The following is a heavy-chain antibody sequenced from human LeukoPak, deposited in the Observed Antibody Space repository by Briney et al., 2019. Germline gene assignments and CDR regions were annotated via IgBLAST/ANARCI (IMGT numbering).Heavy chain of an antibody. CDR2: MNPNSGNT. D-gene: IGHD3-10*01. CDR3: ARGPLLVPLAHYYYYMDV. V-gene: IGHV1-8*01. CDR1: GYTFTSYD. Sequence: ASVKVSCKASGYTFTSYDIHWVRQATGQGLEWMGWMNPNSGNTGYAQKFQGRVTMTRNTSISTAYMELSSLRSEDTAVYYCARGPLLVPLAHYYYYMDVWGKGTTVTVSS. J-gene: IGHJ6*03.